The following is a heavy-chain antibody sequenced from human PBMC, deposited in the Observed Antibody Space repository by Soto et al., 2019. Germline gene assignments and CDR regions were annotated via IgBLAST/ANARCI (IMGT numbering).Heavy chain of an antibody. J-gene: IGHJ6*02. Sequence: QGQLVQSGGEVKKPGASVKVSCKTSGYTFSRDGISWVRQAPGQGLEWMGWISGYNGDTNYARKFQGRVTMTIDTSTTTAYMELRSLTSDDTSVYYCAKNGQPPYYYYGLDVWGQGTTVTVSS. CDR3: AKNGQPPYYYYGLDV. CDR1: GYTFSRDG. CDR2: ISGYNGDT. V-gene: IGHV1-18*01. D-gene: IGHD2-8*01.